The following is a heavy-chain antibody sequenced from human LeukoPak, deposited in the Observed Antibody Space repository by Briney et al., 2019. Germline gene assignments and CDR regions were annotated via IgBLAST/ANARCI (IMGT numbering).Heavy chain of an antibody. CDR1: GGSISSGGYY. CDR3: AREDSVGATLFDY. Sequence: SETLSLTCTVSGGSISSGGYYWSWIRQHPGKGLEWIGYIYYSGSTYYNPSLKSRVTISVDTSKNQFSLKLSSVTAADTAVYYCAREDSVGATLFDYWGQGTLVTVSS. J-gene: IGHJ4*02. V-gene: IGHV4-31*03. D-gene: IGHD1-26*01. CDR2: IYYSGST.